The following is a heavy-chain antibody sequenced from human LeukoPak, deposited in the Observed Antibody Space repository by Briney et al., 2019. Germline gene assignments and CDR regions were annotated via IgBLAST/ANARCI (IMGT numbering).Heavy chain of an antibody. Sequence: ASVKVSCKASGYTSTSYGISWVRQAPGQGLEWMGWISAYNGNTNYAQKLQGRVTMTTDTSTSTAYMELRSLRSDDTAVYYCARDAKYSGYDPNWFDPWGQGTLVTVSS. CDR2: ISAYNGNT. V-gene: IGHV1-18*04. D-gene: IGHD5-12*01. J-gene: IGHJ5*02. CDR3: ARDAKYSGYDPNWFDP. CDR1: GYTSTSYG.